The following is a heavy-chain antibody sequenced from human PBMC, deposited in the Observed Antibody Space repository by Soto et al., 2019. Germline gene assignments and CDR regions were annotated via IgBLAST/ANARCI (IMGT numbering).Heavy chain of an antibody. V-gene: IGHV1-58*01. CDR1: GITFTNSA. Sequence: SVKVSCKTSGITFTNSAVHWVRQARGQRLEWIGWIVVGGGNTNYAQRVQERITITRDMSTSTAYIELSDLRSEDTAVYYCEAELYSGGSCCSFDIWGLGTMVTVSS. D-gene: IGHD1-26*01. CDR2: IVVGGGNT. J-gene: IGHJ3*02. CDR3: EAELYSGGSCCSFDI.